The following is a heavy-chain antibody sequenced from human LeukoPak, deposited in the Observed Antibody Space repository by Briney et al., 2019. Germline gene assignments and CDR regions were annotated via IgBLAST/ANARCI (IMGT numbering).Heavy chain of an antibody. D-gene: IGHD2-15*01. J-gene: IGHJ3*02. CDR2: IMPNGETR. V-gene: IGHV3-64*01. Sequence: GGSLRLSCAASGFSFSNYVMHWVRQAPGKGLEYVSAIMPNGETRGYANSMKGRFTISRDNSKNTLYLQMGSLRAEDMATYYCARDRDGGFAFDIWGQGTLVTVSS. CDR1: GFSFSNYV. CDR3: ARDRDGGFAFDI.